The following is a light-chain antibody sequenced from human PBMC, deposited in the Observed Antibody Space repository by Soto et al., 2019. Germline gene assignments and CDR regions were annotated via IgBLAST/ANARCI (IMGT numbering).Light chain of an antibody. J-gene: IGLJ1*01. CDR3: GSYSSTDTPVV. Sequence: QSALAQPSSVSGSPGQSITISCTGTSTDVGGYNYVSWYQHHSGTAPKLLIYEVTNRPSGISDRFSGSKSVNTASLTISGLQAEDESDYYCGSYSSTDTPVVFGTGTKLTVL. V-gene: IGLV2-14*01. CDR1: STDVGGYNY. CDR2: EVT.